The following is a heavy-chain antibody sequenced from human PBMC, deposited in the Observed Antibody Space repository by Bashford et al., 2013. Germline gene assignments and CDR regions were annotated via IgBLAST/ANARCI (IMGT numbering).Heavy chain of an antibody. CDR1: GFTFSSHA. J-gene: IGHJ6*02. D-gene: IGHD2-8*01. CDR3: ARTGMDYYYYGMDV. V-gene: IGHV3-21*01. Sequence: GSLRLSCTASGFTFSSHAMNWVRQAPGKGLEWVSSISRTSDYIYYADSLQGRFTISRDNAKNSLFLQMNSLSAEDTAVYYCARTGMDYYYYGMDVVGPRDHGHRLL. CDR2: ISRTSDYI.